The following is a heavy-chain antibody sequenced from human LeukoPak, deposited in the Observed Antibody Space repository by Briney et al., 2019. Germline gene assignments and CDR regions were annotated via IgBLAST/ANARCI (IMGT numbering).Heavy chain of an antibody. V-gene: IGHV4-59*01. CDR1: GGSISSYY. Sequence: SETLSLTCTVSGGSISSYYWSWIRQPPGKGLEWIGYIYYSGSTNYNPSLKSRVTISVDTSMNQFSLKLSSVTAADTAVYYCASVGDFDWSLGYWGQGTLVTVSS. J-gene: IGHJ4*02. D-gene: IGHD3-9*01. CDR3: ASVGDFDWSLGY. CDR2: IYYSGST.